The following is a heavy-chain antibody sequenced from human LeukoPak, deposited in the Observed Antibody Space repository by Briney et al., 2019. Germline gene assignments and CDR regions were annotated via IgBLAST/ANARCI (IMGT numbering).Heavy chain of an antibody. Sequence: ASVKVSCKASDYTFSTYVISRVRQAPGQGPEWMGWISPYKGNAIYAQKFQGRVTMTTDTSTGTAYMELRSLTSDDTAVYYCATAQDYGEYVLGYFDYWGQGTLVTVSS. D-gene: IGHD4-17*01. CDR1: DYTFSTYV. CDR2: ISPYKGNA. V-gene: IGHV1-18*01. J-gene: IGHJ4*02. CDR3: ATAQDYGEYVLGYFDY.